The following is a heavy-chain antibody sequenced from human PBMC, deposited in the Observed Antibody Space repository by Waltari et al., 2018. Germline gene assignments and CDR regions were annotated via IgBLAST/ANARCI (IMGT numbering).Heavy chain of an antibody. CDR1: GYTFTGYY. Sequence: QVQLVQSGAEVKKPGASVKVSCKAAGYTFTGYYMHWVRQATGQGLEWMGWINPNSGGTNYAQKVQGRVTMTRDTSISTAYMELSRLRSDDTAVYCCARDLLAAAGRAGGPKYYYYGMDVWGQGTTVTVSS. V-gene: IGHV1-2*02. CDR3: ARDLLAAAGRAGGPKYYYYGMDV. D-gene: IGHD6-13*01. J-gene: IGHJ6*02. CDR2: INPNSGGT.